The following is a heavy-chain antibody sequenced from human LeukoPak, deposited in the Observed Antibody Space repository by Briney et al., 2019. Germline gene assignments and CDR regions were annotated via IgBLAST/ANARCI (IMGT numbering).Heavy chain of an antibody. D-gene: IGHD3-22*01. CDR2: IKEDGSEK. V-gene: IGHV3-7*01. CDR1: GFTFSTYW. Sequence: GGSLRLSCAASGFTFSTYWMSWVRPAPGKGLERVANIKEDGSEKYYGDSVKGRFTISRDNAKNSLYLQMNRLRAEDTAVYYCARDSSGYQWGQGTLVTVSS. J-gene: IGHJ4*02. CDR3: ARDSSGYQ.